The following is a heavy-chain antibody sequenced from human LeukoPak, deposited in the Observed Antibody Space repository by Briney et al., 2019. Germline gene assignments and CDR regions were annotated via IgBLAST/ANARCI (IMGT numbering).Heavy chain of an antibody. D-gene: IGHD3-22*01. Sequence: ASVKVSCKASGGTFSGYAISWVRQAPGQGLEWMGRIIPIFGTANYAQTFQGRVTITTHESTSTAYMELSSLRSEDAAVYYCASSLTYYYDSSGLPHWGQGTLVTVSS. CDR1: GGTFSGYA. CDR2: IIPIFGTA. CDR3: ASSLTYYYDSSGLPH. V-gene: IGHV1-69*05. J-gene: IGHJ1*01.